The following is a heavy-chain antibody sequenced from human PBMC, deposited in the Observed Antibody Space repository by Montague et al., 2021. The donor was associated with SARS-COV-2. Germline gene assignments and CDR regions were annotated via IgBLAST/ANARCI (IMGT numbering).Heavy chain of an antibody. CDR2: IYHSGST. CDR1: GGSVSSSY. CDR3: AGTEGSGGYREVDS. V-gene: IGHV4-59*02. Sequence: SETLSLTCTVSGGSVSSSYRSWIRQPPGKGLEWISNIYHSGSTDYKPSLKSRVTISVDTSKNQFSLKLTSVTAADTAVYYCAGTEGSGGYREVDSWGQGTLVTVSS. D-gene: IGHD6-19*01. J-gene: IGHJ4*02.